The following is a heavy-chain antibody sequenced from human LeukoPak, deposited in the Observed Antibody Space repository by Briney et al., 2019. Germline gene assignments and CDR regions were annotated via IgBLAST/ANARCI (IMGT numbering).Heavy chain of an antibody. CDR3: ARPGKPDYYYGMGV. V-gene: IGHV4-39*01. CDR1: GGSISSSSYY. CDR2: IYYSGST. Sequence: SETLSLTCTVSGGSISSSSYYWGWIRQPPGKGLEWIGSIYYSGSTYYNPSLKSRVTISVDTSKNQFSLKLSSVTAADTAVYYCARPGKPDYYYGMGVWGQGTTVTVSS. D-gene: IGHD1-14*01. J-gene: IGHJ6*02.